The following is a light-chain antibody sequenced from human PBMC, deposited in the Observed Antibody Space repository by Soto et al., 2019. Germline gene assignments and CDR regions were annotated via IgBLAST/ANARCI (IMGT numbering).Light chain of an antibody. CDR1: SSNIGSNT. V-gene: IGLV1-44*01. CDR2: SNI. Sequence: QSVLTQPPSASVTPGQRVTIPCSGSSSNIGSNTVNWYQQLPGTAPKLLIYSNIQRPSGVPDRFSGSKSGTSASLAISGLQSEDEADYYCATWDDSLKGVVFGGGTKLTVL. J-gene: IGLJ2*01. CDR3: ATWDDSLKGVV.